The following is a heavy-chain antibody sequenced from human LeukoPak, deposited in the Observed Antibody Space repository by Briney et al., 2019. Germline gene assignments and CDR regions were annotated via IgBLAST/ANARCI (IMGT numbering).Heavy chain of an antibody. Sequence: GGSLRLSCAASGFIFRTYSMNWVRQAPGKGLEWVSSISSSSKHMYYADSVKGRFSISRDGAKNSLFLQMNGLRAEDTAVYYCVRDMTTTTTCYLQHWGQGTLVTVSS. CDR3: VRDMTTTTTCYLQH. J-gene: IGHJ1*01. V-gene: IGHV3-21*01. CDR2: ISSSSKHM. CDR1: GFIFRTYS. D-gene: IGHD4-17*01.